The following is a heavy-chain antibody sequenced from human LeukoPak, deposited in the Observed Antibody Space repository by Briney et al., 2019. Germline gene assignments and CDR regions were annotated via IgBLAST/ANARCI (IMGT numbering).Heavy chain of an antibody. D-gene: IGHD1-26*01. CDR2: ISWDGGST. J-gene: IGHJ4*02. CDR1: GFTFDDYT. V-gene: IGHV3-43*01. Sequence: PGGSLRLSCAASGFTFDDYTMHWVRQAPGKGLGWVSLISWDGGSTYYADSVKGRFTISRDNSKNSLYLQMNSLRTEDTALYYCAKDSIVGATGSFDYWGQGTLVTVSS. CDR3: AKDSIVGATGSFDY.